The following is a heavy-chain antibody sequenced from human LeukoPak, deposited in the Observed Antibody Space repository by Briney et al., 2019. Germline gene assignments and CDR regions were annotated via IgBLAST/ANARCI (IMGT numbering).Heavy chain of an antibody. J-gene: IGHJ4*02. Sequence: TSETLSLTCSLSGDSISTYYWSWLRQSPGKGLEWLGHIYSSGNTDYNSSLKSRVTISVDTSKSQFSLRLSSVTATDTAVYYCARLRWQLVGPYFDYWGQGILVTVSS. V-gene: IGHV4-59*01. CDR3: ARLRWQLVGPYFDY. D-gene: IGHD1-26*01. CDR2: IYSSGNT. CDR1: GDSISTYY.